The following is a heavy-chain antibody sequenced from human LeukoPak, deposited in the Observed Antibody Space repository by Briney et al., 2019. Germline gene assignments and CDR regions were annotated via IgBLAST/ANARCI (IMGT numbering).Heavy chain of an antibody. Sequence: SATPSLPCNVCGGSISTRCYYWGLVRPPPKKGLEWIGNIYYSGSPYYSPSLKSRVTISLDTSRNQFSLKLNSVTAADTAGYYFAKSDDYGLVDMWGQGTMVTVSS. V-gene: IGHV4-39*07. CDR3: AKSDDYGLVDM. CDR2: IYYSGSP. J-gene: IGHJ3*01. D-gene: IGHD3/OR15-3a*01. CDR1: GGSISTRCYY.